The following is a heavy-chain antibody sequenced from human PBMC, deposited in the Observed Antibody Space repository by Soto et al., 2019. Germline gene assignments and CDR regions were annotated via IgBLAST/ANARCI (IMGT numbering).Heavy chain of an antibody. CDR1: GGSLNTFY. D-gene: IGHD3-22*01. CDR3: ARSSGYATPLDQ. Sequence: QVQLQESGPGLVKPSETLTLTCAVSGGSLNTFYWSWIRQPPGKALEWIGYIYFRGTTYYHPSLESRVTISLDASKNQFSLNLSSMTAADTAVYYCARSSGYATPLDQWGQGTLVTVSS. J-gene: IGHJ4*02. V-gene: IGHV4-59*01. CDR2: IYFRGTT.